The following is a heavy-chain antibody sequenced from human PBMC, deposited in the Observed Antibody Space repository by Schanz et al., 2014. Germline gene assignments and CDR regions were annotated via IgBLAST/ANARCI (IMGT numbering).Heavy chain of an antibody. J-gene: IGHJ5*02. V-gene: IGHV1-46*01. D-gene: IGHD2-2*01. CDR3: ARDRRRYCSTASCLHDNWFDP. Sequence: QVQLVQSGAEVKKPGASVKVSCKASGYTLSAYSLHWVRQAPGQGLEWMGIVNPSVRGTHFAREFQGRVTVTSDTSTSTVYMELSGLRSEDTAVYYCARDRRRYCSTASCLHDNWFDPWGQGTLVTVSS. CDR1: GYTLSAYS. CDR2: VNPSVRGT.